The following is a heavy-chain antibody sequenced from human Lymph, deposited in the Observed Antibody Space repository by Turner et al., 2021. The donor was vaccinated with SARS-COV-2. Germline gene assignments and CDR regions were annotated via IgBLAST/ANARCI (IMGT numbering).Heavy chain of an antibody. CDR1: GFTFDDYA. Sequence: EVQLVESGGGVVQPGGSLRLSCAASGFTFDDYAMHWVRQAPGKGLEWVSLISGDGGSTYYADSVKGRFTISRDDSKNSLYLQIISLRTEDTALYYCAKEGLSGRRLQFVPYFAYWGQGTLVSVSS. V-gene: IGHV3-43*02. D-gene: IGHD5-12*01. J-gene: IGHJ4*02. CDR3: AKEGLSGRRLQFVPYFAY. CDR2: ISGDGGST.